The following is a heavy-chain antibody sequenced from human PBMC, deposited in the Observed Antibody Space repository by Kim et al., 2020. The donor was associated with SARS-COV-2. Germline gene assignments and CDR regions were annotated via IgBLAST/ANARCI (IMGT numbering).Heavy chain of an antibody. Sequence: GGSLRLSCAASGFIFSDYAMSWVRQAPGKGLEWVSGISGSGVSTYSADSVKGRFTISRDNSKSTLYLQMNSLRGEDSAVYFCAKAGLQYCSGGSCLSWFDPWGQGTLVTVSS. CDR3: AKAGLQYCSGGSCLSWFDP. CDR1: GFIFSDYA. V-gene: IGHV3-23*01. CDR2: ISGSGVST. D-gene: IGHD2-15*01. J-gene: IGHJ5*02.